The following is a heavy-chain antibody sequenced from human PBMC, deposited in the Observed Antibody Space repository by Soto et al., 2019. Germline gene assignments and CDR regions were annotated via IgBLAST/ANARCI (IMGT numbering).Heavy chain of an antibody. V-gene: IGHV4-34*01. CDR1: GGSFSGYY. CDR3: ARGDYSSGWSIQH. CDR2: INHSGST. D-gene: IGHD6-19*01. Sequence: QVQLQQWGAGLLKPSETLSLTCAVYGGSFSGYYWSWIRQPPGKGLEWIGEINHSGSTNYNPSLKSRVTISVDTSKNQFSLKLSSVTAADTAVYYCARGDYSSGWSIQHWGQGTLVTVSS. J-gene: IGHJ1*01.